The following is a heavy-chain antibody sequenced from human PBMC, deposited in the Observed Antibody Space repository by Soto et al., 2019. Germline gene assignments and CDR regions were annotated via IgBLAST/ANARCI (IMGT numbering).Heavy chain of an antibody. CDR1: CGSISSVSYY. CDR2: IYFVGIX. CDR3: ARHLNAVLLDY. D-gene: IGHD2-15*01. Sequence: PSETLSLTSTVSCGSISSVSYYWGWVRQPPGKCLEWIGSIYFVGIXXYNPSLKXXVTISVDTSNXQFSLXLDSVTSADKAVYYCARHLNAVLLDYRGQGTLVTV. V-gene: IGHV4-39*01. J-gene: IGHJ4*02.